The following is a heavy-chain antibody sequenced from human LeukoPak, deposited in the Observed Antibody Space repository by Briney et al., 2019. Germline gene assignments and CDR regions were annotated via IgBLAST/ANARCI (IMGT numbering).Heavy chain of an antibody. CDR1: GYTFGSDD. V-gene: IGHV1-8*03. D-gene: IGHD5-24*01. Sequence: ASVKVSCKASGYTFGSDDINWVRQATGQGLEWMGWINPNNGNLGYAQKFQGRVTITRNTPISTAYMELSSLTSEDTAVYYCARGLQVEMAIPTLYYFDYWGQGTLVTVSS. CDR2: INPNNGNL. J-gene: IGHJ4*02. CDR3: ARGLQVEMAIPTLYYFDY.